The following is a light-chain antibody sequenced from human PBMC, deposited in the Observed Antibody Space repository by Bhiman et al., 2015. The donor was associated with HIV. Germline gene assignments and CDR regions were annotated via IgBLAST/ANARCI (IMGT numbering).Light chain of an antibody. V-gene: IGLV1-40*01. CDR1: SSNIGAGYE. J-gene: IGLJ2*01. CDR2: ANV. Sequence: QSVLTQPPSVSGAPGQRVTISCTGNSSNIGAGYEVHWYQQLPGTAPKLLIYANVNRPSGVPDRFSGSKSGTSSSLAITGLQAEDEADYYCQSYDASLRGSVFGGGTKLTVL. CDR3: QSYDASLRGSV.